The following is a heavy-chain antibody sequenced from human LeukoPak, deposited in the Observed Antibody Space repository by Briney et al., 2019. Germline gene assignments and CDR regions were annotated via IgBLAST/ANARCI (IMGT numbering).Heavy chain of an antibody. CDR1: GFTFSSYG. D-gene: IGHD5-18*01. CDR3: ARVGYSYGFWVDY. J-gene: IGHJ4*02. CDR2: IYSGGST. Sequence: GGSLRLSCAASGFTFSSYGMHWVRQAPGKGLEWVSVIYSGGSTYYADSVKGRFTISRDNSKNTLYLQMNSLRAEDTAVYYCARVGYSYGFWVDYWGQGTLVTVSS. V-gene: IGHV3-53*01.